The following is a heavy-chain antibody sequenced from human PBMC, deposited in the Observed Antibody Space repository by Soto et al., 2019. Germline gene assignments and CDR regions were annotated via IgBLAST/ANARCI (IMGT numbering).Heavy chain of an antibody. CDR1: GGTFSSYT. J-gene: IGHJ4*02. V-gene: IGHV1-69*08. CDR3: AREYSGYGGSDY. Sequence: QVQLVQSGAEVKKPGSSVKVSCKASGGTFSSYTISWVRQAPGQGLEWMGRIIPILGIANYAQKFQGRVTITADKSTSTAYMELSSLRSEDTAVYYCAREYSGYGGSDYWGQGTLVTVSS. D-gene: IGHD5-12*01. CDR2: IIPILGIA.